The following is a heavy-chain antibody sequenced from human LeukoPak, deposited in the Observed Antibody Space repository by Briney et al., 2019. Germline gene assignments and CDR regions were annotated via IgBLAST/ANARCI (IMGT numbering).Heavy chain of an antibody. CDR1: GFTFSSYW. J-gene: IGHJ4*02. CDR2: IKHDGSEK. CDR3: ARDGGDLWSGESRVYYFDY. D-gene: IGHD3-10*01. Sequence: GGSLRLYCAASGFTFSSYWMSWPRQAPGKGLEGVANIKHDGSEKYYVVSVQGRFTVSRDNAKNSLYLQMSSLGAGDTAVYSCARDGGDLWSGESRVYYFDYWGQGTLVTVSS. V-gene: IGHV3-7*03.